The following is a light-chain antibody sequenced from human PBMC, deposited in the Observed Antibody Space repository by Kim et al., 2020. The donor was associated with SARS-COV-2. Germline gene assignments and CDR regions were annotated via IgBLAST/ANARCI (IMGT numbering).Light chain of an antibody. J-gene: IGKJ4*01. Sequence: SPGKTATLSCRASQSVTKNYLAWYQQRPGQAPRLRLYSGSVRATGVPDRFSGSGSGTDFTLTISRLEPEDFAVYYCQYYFSSPLTFGGGTKVDIK. V-gene: IGKV3-20*01. CDR2: SGS. CDR3: QYYFSSPLT. CDR1: QSVTKNY.